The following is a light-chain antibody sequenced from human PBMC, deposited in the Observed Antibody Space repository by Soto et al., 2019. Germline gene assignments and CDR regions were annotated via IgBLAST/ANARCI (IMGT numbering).Light chain of an antibody. Sequence: DIHGTQSPLLLSASVGDRVSITCRASQGISNFLVWYQQKPGGAPKSLIYAASTLQSGVPSRFSGSGSGTEFTLTISSLQPEDSATYYCRQHDSYPIPLGQGARLEIK. CDR2: AAS. V-gene: IGKV1-9*01. J-gene: IGKJ5*01. CDR3: RQHDSYPIP. CDR1: QGISNF.